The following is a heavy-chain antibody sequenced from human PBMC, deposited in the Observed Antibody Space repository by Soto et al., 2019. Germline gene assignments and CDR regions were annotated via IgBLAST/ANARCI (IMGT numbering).Heavy chain of an antibody. V-gene: IGHV1-69*12. D-gene: IGHD6-19*01. Sequence: QVQLVQSGAEVKKPGSSVKVPCKASGGTFSSYAISWVRQAPGQGLEWMGGIIPIFGTANYAQKFQGRVTITADESTSTAYMELRSLRSEDTAVYYCARWIVVAGIPYYFAYWGQGTLVTVSS. CDR3: ARWIVVAGIPYYFAY. CDR2: IIPIFGTA. CDR1: GGTFSSYA. J-gene: IGHJ4*02.